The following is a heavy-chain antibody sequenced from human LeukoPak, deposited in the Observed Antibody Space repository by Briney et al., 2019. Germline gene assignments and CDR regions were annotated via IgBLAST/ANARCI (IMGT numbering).Heavy chain of an antibody. Sequence: GGSLRLSCAASGFPFSTYAMYWVRQAPGKGLEWVAAMSYDGGNEYYADSVKGRFTISKDNSKNTLHLQMDSLRAEDMAVYYCARGSPPDYWGQGTQVTVSS. V-gene: IGHV3-30-3*01. J-gene: IGHJ4*02. CDR1: GFPFSTYA. CDR3: ARGSPPDY. CDR2: MSYDGGNE.